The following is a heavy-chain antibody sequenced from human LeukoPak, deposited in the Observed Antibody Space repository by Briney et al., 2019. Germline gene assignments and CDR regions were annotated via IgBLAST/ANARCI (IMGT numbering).Heavy chain of an antibody. Sequence: GGSLRLSCAASGFTFSSYGMHWVRQAPGKGLEWVAFIRYDGSNKYYADPVKGRFTISRDNSKNTLYLQMNSLRAEDTAVYYCAKRDTAMVRGYYYYYMDVWGKGTTVTVSS. CDR1: GFTFSSYG. D-gene: IGHD5-18*01. CDR2: IRYDGSNK. V-gene: IGHV3-30*02. J-gene: IGHJ6*03. CDR3: AKRDTAMVRGYYYYYMDV.